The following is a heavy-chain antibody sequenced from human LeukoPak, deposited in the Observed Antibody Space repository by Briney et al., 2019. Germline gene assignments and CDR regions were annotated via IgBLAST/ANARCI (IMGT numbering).Heavy chain of an antibody. J-gene: IGHJ4*02. CDR3: ARGPEYYDFWSGYSAADY. CDR2: VSGSSSYI. CDR1: GFTCSSYS. D-gene: IGHD3-3*01. Sequence: PGGSLRLSCAASGFTCSSYSRNWVRQAPANGLAWVSSVSGSSSYIYYADSVKGRFTISRDNAKNSLYLQMNSLRAEDTAVYYCARGPEYYDFWSGYSAADYWGQGTLVTVSS. V-gene: IGHV3-21*01.